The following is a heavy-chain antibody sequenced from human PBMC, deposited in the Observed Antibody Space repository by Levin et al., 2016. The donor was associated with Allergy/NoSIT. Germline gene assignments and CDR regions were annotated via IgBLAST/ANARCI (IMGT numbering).Heavy chain of an antibody. D-gene: IGHD2-2*01. CDR2: IYYSGST. V-gene: IGHV4-59*01. CDR3: ARSASYQLGYYYGMDV. J-gene: IGHJ6*02. Sequence: RQAPGKGLEWIGYIYYSGSTNYNPSLKSRVTISVDTSKNQFSLKLSSVTAADTAVYYCARSASYQLGYYYGMDVWGQGTTVTVSS.